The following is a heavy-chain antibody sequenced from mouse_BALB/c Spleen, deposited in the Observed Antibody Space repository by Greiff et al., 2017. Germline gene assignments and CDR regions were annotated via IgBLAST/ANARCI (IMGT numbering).Heavy chain of an antibody. D-gene: IGHD1-2*01. CDR1: GYSFTGYY. CDR3: ARGHFTYGPLYAMDY. V-gene: IGHV1S34*01. CDR2: ISCYNGAT. Sequence: LVKTGASVKISCKASGYSFTGYYMHWVQQSHGKSLEWMGYISCYNGATSYNQKFKGKARFTVDTCSSTAYMQFNSLTSEDSAVSYCARGHFTYGPLYAMDYWGQGTSVTVSS. J-gene: IGHJ4*01.